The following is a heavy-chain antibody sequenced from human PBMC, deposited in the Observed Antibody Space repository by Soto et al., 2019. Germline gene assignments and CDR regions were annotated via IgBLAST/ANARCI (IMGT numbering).Heavy chain of an antibody. CDR2: ISLYSDAT. Sequence: ASVKVSCKTSGYTFSNYGITWVRQAPGQPLEWLGWISLYSDATNYAQKFQGRVSMTTDTSTTTAYMELRSLRSDDTAVYYCARVVPGAEAWFGPWGHGTLVTVSS. CDR1: GYTFSNYG. CDR3: ARVVPGAEAWFGP. J-gene: IGHJ5*02. D-gene: IGHD2-2*01. V-gene: IGHV1-18*01.